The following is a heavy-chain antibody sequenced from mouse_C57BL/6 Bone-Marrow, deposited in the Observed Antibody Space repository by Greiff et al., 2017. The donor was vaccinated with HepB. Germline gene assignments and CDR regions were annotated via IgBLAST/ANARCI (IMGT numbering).Heavy chain of an antibody. V-gene: IGHV5-9-1*02. J-gene: IGHJ3*01. D-gene: IGHD2-4*01. Sequence: EVNVVDSGEGLVKPGGSLKLSCAASGFTFSSYAMSWVRQTPEKRLEWVAYISSGGDYIYYADTVKGRFTISRDNARNTLYLQMSSLKSEDTAMYYCTRDDDYDIFAYWGQGTLVTVSA. CDR1: GFTFSSYA. CDR2: ISSGGDYI. CDR3: TRDDDYDIFAY.